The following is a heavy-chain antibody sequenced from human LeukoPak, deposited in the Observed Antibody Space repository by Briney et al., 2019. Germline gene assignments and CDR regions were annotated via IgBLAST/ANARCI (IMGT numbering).Heavy chain of an antibody. CDR3: ARLGNYGGKFRSFRRRHNYYYYYYMDV. V-gene: IGHV5-51*01. CDR2: IYPGDSDT. CDR1: GYSFTSYW. Sequence: HGESLKISCKGSGYSFTSYWIGWVRQMPGKGLEWMGIIYPGDSDTRYSPSFQGQVTISADKSISTAYLQWSSLKASDTAMYYCARLGNYGGKFRSFRRRHNYYYYYYMDVWGKGTTVTVSS. D-gene: IGHD4-23*01. J-gene: IGHJ6*03.